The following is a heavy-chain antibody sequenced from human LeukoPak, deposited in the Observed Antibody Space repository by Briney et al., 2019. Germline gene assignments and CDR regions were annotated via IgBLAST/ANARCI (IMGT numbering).Heavy chain of an antibody. J-gene: IGHJ4*02. CDR2: INHSGST. D-gene: IGHD3-10*01. Sequence: KPSETLSLTCTASGGSISSYYWSWIRQPPGKGLEWIGEINHSGSTNYNPPLKSRVTISVDTSKNQFSLKLSSVTAADTAVYYCASGGTYYYGSGSYYADYWGQGTLVTVSS. CDR1: GGSISSYY. CDR3: ASGGTYYYGSGSYYADY. V-gene: IGHV4-34*01.